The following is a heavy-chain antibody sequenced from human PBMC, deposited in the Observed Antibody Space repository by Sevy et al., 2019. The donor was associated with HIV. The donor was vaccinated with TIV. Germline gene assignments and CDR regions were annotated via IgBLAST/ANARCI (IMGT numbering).Heavy chain of an antibody. Sequence: GGSLRLSCAISGFTVNDKYIIWVRQAPGKGLEWVSVIFSSGSTYYVDSAKGRFTISRDNSKNTVDLQMNSVRAEDTAVYDFVSLFLSYRSGWSYFDYWGQGTLVTVSS. D-gene: IGHD6-19*01. J-gene: IGHJ4*02. CDR2: IFSSGST. V-gene: IGHV3-66*02. CDR1: GFTVNDKY. CDR3: VSLFLSYRSGWSYFDY.